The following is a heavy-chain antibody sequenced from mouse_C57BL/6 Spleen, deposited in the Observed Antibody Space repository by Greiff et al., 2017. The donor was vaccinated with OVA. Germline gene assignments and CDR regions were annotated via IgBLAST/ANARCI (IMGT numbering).Heavy chain of an antibody. D-gene: IGHD1-1*01. Sequence: VQLQQSGAELARPGASVKLSCKASGYTFTSYGISWVKQRTGQGLEWIGESYPRSGNTYYNEKFKGKATLTADKSSSTAYMELRSLTSEDSAVYFCAYYGSSYWFAYWGQGTLVTVSA. CDR3: AYYGSSYWFAY. V-gene: IGHV1-81*01. CDR1: GYTFTSYG. CDR2: SYPRSGNT. J-gene: IGHJ3*01.